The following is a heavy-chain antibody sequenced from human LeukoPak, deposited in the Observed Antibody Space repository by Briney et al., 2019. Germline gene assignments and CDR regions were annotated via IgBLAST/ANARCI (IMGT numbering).Heavy chain of an antibody. D-gene: IGHD3/OR15-3a*01. Sequence: GGSLRLSCAASGFTFSDYYMSWIRPAPGKGLEWVSYISGSSTYTKYADSVKGRFTISRDNAKNSLSLQVSSLRAEDTAVYYCARVLDGSFDYWGQGTLVTVSS. CDR2: ISGSSTYT. CDR3: ARVLDGSFDY. V-gene: IGHV3-11*06. CDR1: GFTFSDYY. J-gene: IGHJ4*02.